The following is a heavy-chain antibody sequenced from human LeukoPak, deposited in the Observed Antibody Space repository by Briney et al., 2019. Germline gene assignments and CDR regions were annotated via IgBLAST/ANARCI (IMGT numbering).Heavy chain of an antibody. CDR3: AKEPASGSCFDY. CDR1: GYTFNSYA. Sequence: GRSLRLSCTASGYTFNSYAMSSVRPAPEEGLEWVSGISGSGTSTYYADSVKGRFTISRDNSKNTLYLQMNSLRAEDTALYYCAKEPASGSCFDYWGQRTLVTVSS. V-gene: IGHV3-23*01. CDR2: ISGSGTST. J-gene: IGHJ4*02. D-gene: IGHD3-10*01.